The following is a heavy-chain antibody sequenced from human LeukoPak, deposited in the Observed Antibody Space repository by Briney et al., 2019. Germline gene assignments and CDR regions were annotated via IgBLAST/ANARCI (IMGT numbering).Heavy chain of an antibody. V-gene: IGHV3-74*01. Sequence: PGGSLRLSCAASGFTFSRYWMHWVRQAPGKGLVWVSRINSDGRSTSYADSVKGRFTISRDNAKNTLYLQMNSLRAEDTAVYYCAAKKAGWYYFNYWGQGTLVTVSS. CDR2: INSDGRST. J-gene: IGHJ4*02. CDR1: GFTFSRYW. CDR3: AAKKAGWYYFNY. D-gene: IGHD6-19*01.